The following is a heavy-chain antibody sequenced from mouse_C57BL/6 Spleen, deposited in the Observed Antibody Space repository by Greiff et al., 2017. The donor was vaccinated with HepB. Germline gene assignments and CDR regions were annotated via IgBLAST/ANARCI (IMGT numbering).Heavy chain of an antibody. V-gene: IGHV5-4*01. CDR2: ISDGGSYT. J-gene: IGHJ4*01. CDR1: GFTFSSYA. Sequence: EVQRVESGGGLVKPGGSLKLSCAASGFTFSSYAMSWVRQTPEKRLEWVATISDGGSYTYYPDNVKGRFTISRDNAKNNLYLQMSHLKSEDTAMYYCARDYDYDGDAMDYWGQGTSVTVSS. D-gene: IGHD2-4*01. CDR3: ARDYDYDGDAMDY.